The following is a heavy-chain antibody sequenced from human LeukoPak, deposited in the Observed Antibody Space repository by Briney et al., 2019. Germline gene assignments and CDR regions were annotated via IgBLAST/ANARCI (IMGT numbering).Heavy chain of an antibody. CDR2: VYRDGKM. Sequence: GGSLRLSCAASGFTVSDTYMSWGRQSPGRGLEWVSVVYRDGKMFYIDSVKGRFAISRDTSKNTVYLQMNNLRAEDTAVYYCASPHCSGGDCYFAGADPFDHWGQGTLVTVSS. V-gene: IGHV3-53*01. D-gene: IGHD2-21*01. J-gene: IGHJ4*02. CDR3: ASPHCSGGDCYFAGADPFDH. CDR1: GFTVSDTY.